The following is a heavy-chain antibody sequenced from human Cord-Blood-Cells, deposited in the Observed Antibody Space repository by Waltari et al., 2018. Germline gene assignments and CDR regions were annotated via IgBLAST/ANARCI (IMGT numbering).Heavy chain of an antibody. CDR2: IYYSGST. J-gene: IGHJ4*02. V-gene: IGHV4-39*01. D-gene: IGHD1-1*01. CDR1: GGSISSSTYY. CDR3: ARHQLVTIDY. Sequence: QLQLQESGPGLVKPSETLSLTCTAPGGSISSSTYYWGWIRQPPGKGLEWIGSIYYSGSTYYNPSLKSRVTISVDTSKNQFSLKLSSVTAADTAVYYCARHQLVTIDYWGQGTLVTVSS.